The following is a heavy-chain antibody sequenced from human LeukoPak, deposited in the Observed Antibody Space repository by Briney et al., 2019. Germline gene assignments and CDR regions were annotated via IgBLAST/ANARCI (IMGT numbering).Heavy chain of an antibody. CDR2: ISSSGSTI. V-gene: IGHV3-48*03. D-gene: IGHD4-17*01. CDR3: ARVPDYGDLWGYYYYYYMDV. Sequence: GGSLRLSCAASGFTFSSYEMNWVRQAPGKGLEWVSYISSSGSTIYYADSVKGRFTISRDNAKNSLYLQMNSLRAEDTAVCYCARVPDYGDLWGYYYYYYMDVWGKGTTVTVSS. CDR1: GFTFSSYE. J-gene: IGHJ6*03.